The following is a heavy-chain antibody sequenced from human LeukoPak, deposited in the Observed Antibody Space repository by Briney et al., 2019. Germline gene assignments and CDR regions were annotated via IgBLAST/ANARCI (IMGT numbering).Heavy chain of an antibody. J-gene: IGHJ4*02. D-gene: IGHD2-2*01. CDR2: IKTRSEDNAI. CDR3: ARRDCSSFSCYSFDY. CDR1: GFTFSGFV. Sequence: GGSLRLSCAASGFTFSGFVIHWVRQASGKGLEWVARIKTRSEDNAIAYAASVKGRFTVFRDDSKNTAFLQMDSLKTEDTPVYYCARRDCSSFSCYSFDYWGQGILVTVSS. V-gene: IGHV3-73*01.